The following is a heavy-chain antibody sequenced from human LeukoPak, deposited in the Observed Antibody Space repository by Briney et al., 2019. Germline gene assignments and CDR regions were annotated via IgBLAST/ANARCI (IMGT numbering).Heavy chain of an antibody. D-gene: IGHD3-22*01. J-gene: IGHJ5*02. CDR2: IVVGSGNT. CDR1: GFTFTSSA. Sequence: SVKVSCKAPGFTFTSSAMQWVRQARGQRLEWIGWIVVGSGNTNYAQKFQERVTITRDMSTSTANMELSSLRSEDTAVYYCAADPGGYDSSGYYLWNWFDPWGQGTLVTVSS. CDR3: AADPGGYDSSGYYLWNWFDP. V-gene: IGHV1-58*02.